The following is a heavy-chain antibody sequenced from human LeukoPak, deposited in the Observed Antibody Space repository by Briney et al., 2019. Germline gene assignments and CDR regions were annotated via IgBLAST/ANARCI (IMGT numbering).Heavy chain of an antibody. CDR3: ARGRSI. CDR1: GFTFSYYW. Sequence: GSLRLSCAASGFTFSYYWMSWVRQAPGKGLEWIGEINHSGSTNYNPSLKSRVTISVDTSKNQFSLKLSSVTAADTAVYYCARGRSIWGQGTMVTVSS. CDR2: INHSGST. V-gene: IGHV4-34*01. J-gene: IGHJ3*02.